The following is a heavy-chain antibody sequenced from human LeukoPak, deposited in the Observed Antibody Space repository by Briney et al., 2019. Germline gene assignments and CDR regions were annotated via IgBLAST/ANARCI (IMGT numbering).Heavy chain of an antibody. D-gene: IGHD3-3*01. CDR1: GGTFSSYA. J-gene: IGHJ4*02. CDR3: ARDSTPTIFGGSMAY. V-gene: IGHV1-69*13. CDR2: IIPIFGTA. Sequence: ASVKVSCKASGGTFSSYAISWVRQAPGQGLEWMGGIIPIFGTANYAQKFQGRVTITADESTSTAYMELSSLRSEDTAVYYCARDSTPTIFGGSMAYWGQGTLVTVSS.